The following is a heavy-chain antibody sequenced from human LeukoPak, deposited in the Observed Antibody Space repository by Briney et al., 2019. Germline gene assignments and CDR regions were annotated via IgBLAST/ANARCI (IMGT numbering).Heavy chain of an antibody. Sequence: GVSLRLSYAASGFTFSWYLMSWVRQAPGKGLEWVANIKEDGSIKYYVDSVKGRLTISRDNAKSSVYLQVNSLRAEDTALYYCARIGYSSSSIDYWGQGTLVTVSS. CDR2: IKEDGSIK. V-gene: IGHV3-7*01. D-gene: IGHD6-13*01. CDR3: ARIGYSSSSIDY. CDR1: GFTFSWYL. J-gene: IGHJ4*02.